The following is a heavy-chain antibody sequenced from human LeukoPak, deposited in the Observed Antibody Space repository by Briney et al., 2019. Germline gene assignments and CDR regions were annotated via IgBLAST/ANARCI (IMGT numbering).Heavy chain of an antibody. Sequence: GGSLRLSCAASGFIFSSYGMHWVRQAPGKGLEWVAVISYDGSNKYYADSVKGRFTISRDNSKNTLYLQMNSLRAEDTAVYYCAKEYDYGDYYFDYWGQGTLVTVSS. J-gene: IGHJ4*02. CDR1: GFIFSSYG. D-gene: IGHD4-17*01. V-gene: IGHV3-30*18. CDR2: ISYDGSNK. CDR3: AKEYDYGDYYFDY.